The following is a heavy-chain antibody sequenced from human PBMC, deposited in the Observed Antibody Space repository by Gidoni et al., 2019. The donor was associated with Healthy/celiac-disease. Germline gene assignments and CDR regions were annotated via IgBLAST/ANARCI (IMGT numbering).Heavy chain of an antibody. J-gene: IGHJ4*02. V-gene: IGHV4-34*01. Sequence: QVQLQQWGAGLLKPSETLSLTCAVSGGSFSGYYWSWIRQPPGKGLEWIGEINHSGSTNYNPSLKSRVTISVDTSKNQFSLKLSSVTAADTAVYYCAIIVGATKPFDYWGQGTLVTVSS. D-gene: IGHD1-26*01. CDR1: GGSFSGYY. CDR3: AIIVGATKPFDY. CDR2: INHSGST.